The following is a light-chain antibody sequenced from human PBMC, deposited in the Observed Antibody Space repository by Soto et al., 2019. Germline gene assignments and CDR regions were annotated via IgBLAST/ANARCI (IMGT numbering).Light chain of an antibody. CDR2: GAS. Sequence: DIVMTQSPATLSVSPGERATLSCRASQSLYSNLAWYQQKPGQAPRLLIYGASTRATGIPARFSGSGSGTEYTLTISSLQSEDFAIDYCQQYSDWPTTFGQGTKVDSK. V-gene: IGKV3-15*01. CDR1: QSLYSN. J-gene: IGKJ1*01. CDR3: QQYSDWPTT.